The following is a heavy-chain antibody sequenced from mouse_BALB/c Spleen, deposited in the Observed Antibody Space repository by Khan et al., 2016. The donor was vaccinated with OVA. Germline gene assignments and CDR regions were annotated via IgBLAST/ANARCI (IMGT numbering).Heavy chain of an antibody. D-gene: IGHD1-1*01. CDR2: INPSTGYT. CDR1: GYTFINYW. V-gene: IGHV1-7*01. J-gene: IGHJ2*01. CDR3: ARRGLRWDFDY. Sequence: QVQLQQSGAELAKPGASVKMSCQASGYTFINYWILWVKQRPGQGLEWIGYINPSTGYTEYNQNFKDQATLTADKSSSTAYMQLSSLTAEDSAVYYCARRGLRWDFDYWGQGTTLTVSS.